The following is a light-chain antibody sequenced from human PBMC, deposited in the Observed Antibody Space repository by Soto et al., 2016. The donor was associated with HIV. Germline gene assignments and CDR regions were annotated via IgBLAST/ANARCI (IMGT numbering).Light chain of an antibody. J-gene: IGLJ2*01. CDR3: QVWDTSSDVV. Sequence: YELTQPPSVSVAPGKTANISCGGNNIGSKSVYWYHQKPGQAPVLVVYDDSDRPSGIPERFSGSNSGNTATLTISRVEAGDEADYYCQVWDTSSDVVFGGGTKLTVL. CDR2: DDS. CDR1: NIGSKS. V-gene: IGLV3-21*03.